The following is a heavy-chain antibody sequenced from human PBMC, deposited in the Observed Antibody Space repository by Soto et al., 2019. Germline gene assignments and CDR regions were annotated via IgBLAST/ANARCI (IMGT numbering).Heavy chain of an antibody. J-gene: IGHJ4*02. CDR3: ARLGSSGWYQGSYFDY. V-gene: IGHV4-39*01. CDR2: ILNSGST. D-gene: IGHD6-19*01. CDR1: GGSLTRNNHY. Sequence: QLQLQESGPGLVKPSETLSLTCIVSGGSLTRNNHYWGWIRQSPGKGLEWIGRILNSGSTNYNPSLKSRVTLSVETSKTQSSLKMSSVTAADTALYYCARLGSSGWYQGSYFDYWGQGTLVTVSS.